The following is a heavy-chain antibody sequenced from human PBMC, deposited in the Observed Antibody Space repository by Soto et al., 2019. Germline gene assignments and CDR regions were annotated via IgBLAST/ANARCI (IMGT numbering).Heavy chain of an antibody. CDR2: IYWDDDK. CDR3: AHRVLRTVFGLVTTTSIYFDL. CDR1: GFSLTTSGVG. V-gene: IGHV2-5*02. J-gene: IGHJ4*02. D-gene: IGHD3-3*01. Sequence: QITLNASGPTVVRPTETLTLTCRFSGFSLTTSGVGVGWIRQSPGKAPEWLALIYWDDDKRYSASLKSRLTITKDTAKNQVVLTVSDLDPTDTATYYCAHRVLRTVFGLVTTTSIYFDLWGQGTPVAVSS.